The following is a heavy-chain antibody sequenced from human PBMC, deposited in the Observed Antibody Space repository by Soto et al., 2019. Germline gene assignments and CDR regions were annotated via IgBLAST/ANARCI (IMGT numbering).Heavy chain of an antibody. CDR3: AKDCLVTMILSPPGWFDY. CDR2: ISYDGSTK. D-gene: IGHD3-22*01. J-gene: IGHJ4*01. V-gene: IGHV3-30*18. CDR1: GFSFSYYG. Sequence: GGSLRLSCAASGFSFSYYGMHWVRQAPGKGLEWVAVISYDGSTKYYADSVKGRFTISRDNSKNTLYLQMNSLRTEDTAVYYRAKDCLVTMILSPPGWFDYWGQGTLVTVSS.